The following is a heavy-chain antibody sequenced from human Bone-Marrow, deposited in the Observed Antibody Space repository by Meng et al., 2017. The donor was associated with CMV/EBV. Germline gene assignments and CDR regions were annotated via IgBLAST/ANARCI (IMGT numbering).Heavy chain of an antibody. CDR3: AIPGYCSSTSCSIYYYYYGMDV. J-gene: IGHJ6*02. V-gene: IGHV1-2*02. D-gene: IGHD2-2*01. CDR2: INPNSGGT. Sequence: ASVKVSCKASGYTFTGYYMHWVRQAPGQGLEWMGWINPNSGGTNYEQKFQGRVTMTRDTSISTAYMELSRLRSDDTAVYYCAIPGYCSSTSCSIYYYYYGMDVWGQGTTVTVSS. CDR1: GYTFTGYY.